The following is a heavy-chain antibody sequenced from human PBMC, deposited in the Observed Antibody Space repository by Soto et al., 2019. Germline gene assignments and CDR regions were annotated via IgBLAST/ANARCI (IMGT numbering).Heavy chain of an antibody. V-gene: IGHV4-4*07. J-gene: IGHJ4*02. CDR1: GGSINSYQ. Sequence: QVQLQESGPGLVKPSEALSLTCTVSGGSINSYQWTWIRQPAGKGLEWIGRIHISGSTNYNPSLKSRVTMSVDTSKNHFSLKLTSVTAADTAVYYCARDRISGYFDYWGQGTLVTVSS. CDR2: IHISGST. CDR3: ARDRISGYFDY.